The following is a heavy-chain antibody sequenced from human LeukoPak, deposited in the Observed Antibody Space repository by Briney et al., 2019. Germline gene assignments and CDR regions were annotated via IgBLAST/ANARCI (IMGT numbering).Heavy chain of an antibody. CDR2: INPNSGGT. CDR3: ARAYYDILTGPASLAESFDY. D-gene: IGHD3-9*01. Sequence: GTSVKVSCKASGYTFTSYAMNWVRQAPGQGLEWMGWINPNSGGTNYAQKFQGRVTMTRDTSISTANMELSRLRSDDTAVYYCARAYYDILTGPASLAESFDYWGQGTLVTVSS. CDR1: GYTFTSYA. J-gene: IGHJ4*02. V-gene: IGHV1-2*02.